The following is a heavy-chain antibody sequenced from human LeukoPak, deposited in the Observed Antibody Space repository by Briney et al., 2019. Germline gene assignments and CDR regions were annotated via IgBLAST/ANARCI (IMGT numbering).Heavy chain of an antibody. CDR3: AKDQLNRFCSGGSCSITHDY. CDR2: IYSGGRT. CDR1: GFTVSSNY. Sequence: GGSLRLSCAASGFTVSSNYMSWVRQAPGKGLEWVSVIYSGGRTYYGDSVKGRFTFSRDNSKNTLYLQMNSLRADDTAVYYCAKDQLNRFCSGGSCSITHDYWGQGTLVTVSS. J-gene: IGHJ4*02. V-gene: IGHV3-53*01. D-gene: IGHD2-15*01.